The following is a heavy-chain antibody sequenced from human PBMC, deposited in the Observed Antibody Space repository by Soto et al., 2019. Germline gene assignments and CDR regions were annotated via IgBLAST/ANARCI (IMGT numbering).Heavy chain of an antibody. V-gene: IGHV3-7*01. CDR3: VGDGNNWNDFDY. CDR2: IKRDGSET. D-gene: IGHD1-20*01. Sequence: GGSLRLSCAAPTFIFSTYWMTWVRQAPGKGLEWVANIKRDGSETHYADSVKGRFTISRDNAKNSLYLQMNSLRVEDTAVHYCVGDGNNWNDFDYWGQGTLVTVSS. J-gene: IGHJ4*02. CDR1: TFIFSTYW.